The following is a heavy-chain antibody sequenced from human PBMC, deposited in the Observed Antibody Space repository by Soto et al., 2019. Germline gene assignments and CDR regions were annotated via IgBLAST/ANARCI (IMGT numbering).Heavy chain of an antibody. V-gene: IGHV1-2*02. Sequence: GTSVQVTCKTSGYSFTGYSVHWVRQAPGHGPEWMGWINPKSGGTKYAQKFQGRVTMTRDTSISTAYMELSRLRSDDTAVYYCARDKTSDYYDSSGPNDAFDIWGQGTMVTVSS. D-gene: IGHD3-22*01. CDR1: GYSFTGYS. J-gene: IGHJ3*02. CDR3: ARDKTSDYYDSSGPNDAFDI. CDR2: INPKSGGT.